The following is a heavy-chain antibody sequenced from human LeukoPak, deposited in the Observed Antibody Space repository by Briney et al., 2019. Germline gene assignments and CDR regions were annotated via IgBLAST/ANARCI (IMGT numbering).Heavy chain of an antibody. Sequence: GGSLRLSCEASGFSFPYGMSWVRQAPGKGLEWVSGITNSGENTYYADSVKGRFTISRDNSKNTLFLEMNSLRVEDMAVYYCAKGPIVRFDYWGQGTLVTVSS. CDR1: GFSFPYG. D-gene: IGHD1-26*01. CDR3: AKGPIVRFDY. J-gene: IGHJ4*02. V-gene: IGHV3-23*01. CDR2: ITNSGENT.